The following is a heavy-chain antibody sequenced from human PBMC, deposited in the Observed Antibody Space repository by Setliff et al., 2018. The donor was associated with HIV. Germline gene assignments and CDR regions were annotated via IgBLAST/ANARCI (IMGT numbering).Heavy chain of an antibody. D-gene: IGHD3-10*01. CDR1: GYTFTRYG. Sequence: GASVKVSCKAFGYTFTRYGIXWVRQAPGQGLEGMGWISTHSVYSVNKNYAQKFQGRVTLTTDTSTSTAYMELRSLRSDDTAVYYCARDLFSSGSDRSRQAGYYYYYYMDVWGKGTTVTVSS. V-gene: IGHV1-18*01. CDR3: ARDLFSSGSDRSRQAGYYYYYYMDV. J-gene: IGHJ6*03. CDR2: ISTHSVYSVNK.